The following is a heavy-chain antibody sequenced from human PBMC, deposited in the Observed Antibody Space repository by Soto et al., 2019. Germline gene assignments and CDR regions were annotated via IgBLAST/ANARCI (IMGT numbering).Heavy chain of an antibody. V-gene: IGHV2-70*04. D-gene: IGHD6-19*01. Sequence: SGPTLVNPTQTLTLTCTFSGFSLSTNGMRVNWIRQPPGKALEWLARIDWDDDKFYSTSLKTRLTISKDTSKNQVVLTMTNMDPVDKATYYCARGSSSGWPTFDYWGQGTLVTVSS. CDR3: ARGSSSGWPTFDY. CDR1: GFSLSTNGMR. J-gene: IGHJ4*02. CDR2: IDWDDDK.